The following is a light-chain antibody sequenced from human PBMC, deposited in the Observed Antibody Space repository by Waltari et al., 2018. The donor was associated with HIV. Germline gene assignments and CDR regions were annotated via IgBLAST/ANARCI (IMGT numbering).Light chain of an antibody. CDR1: NIGTNT. CDR3: QVWDSSSDHLV. Sequence: SYVLTQPPSVSVAPGQTATITCGGNNIGTNTVHWYQQRPGQAPVLVVYDDSDRPSGIPERFSGSNSGNTATLTISRVEAGDEADYFCQVWDSSSDHLVFGGGTKLTVL. CDR2: DDS. J-gene: IGLJ2*01. V-gene: IGLV3-21*02.